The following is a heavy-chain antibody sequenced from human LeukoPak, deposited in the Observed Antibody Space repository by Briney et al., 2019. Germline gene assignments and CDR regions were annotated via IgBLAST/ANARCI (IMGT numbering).Heavy chain of an antibody. J-gene: IGHJ4*02. D-gene: IGHD1-26*01. V-gene: IGHV3-15*01. CDR3: TTDAPNTINSGSPGYYFDY. CDR1: GFTFSNAW. CDR2: IKSKTDGGTT. Sequence: GGSLRLSCAASGFTFSNAWMSWVRQAPGKGLEWVGRIKSKTDGGTTDYAAPVKGRFTISRDDSKNTLYLQMNSLKTEDTAVYYCTTDAPNTINSGSPGYYFDYWGQGTLVTVSS.